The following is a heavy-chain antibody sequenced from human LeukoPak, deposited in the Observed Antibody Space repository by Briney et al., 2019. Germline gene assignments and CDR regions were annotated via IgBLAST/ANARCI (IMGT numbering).Heavy chain of an antibody. CDR1: GGSISSGSYY. V-gene: IGHV4-61*02. J-gene: IGHJ6*03. Sequence: SETLSLTCTVSGGSISSGSYYWSWIRQPAGKGLEWIGRTYTSGSTNYNPSLKSRVTISVDTSKNQFSLKLSSVTAADTAVYYCARMVMEWFGELSLYYYYYMDVWGKGTTVTVSS. CDR2: TYTSGST. D-gene: IGHD3-10*01. CDR3: ARMVMEWFGELSLYYYYYMDV.